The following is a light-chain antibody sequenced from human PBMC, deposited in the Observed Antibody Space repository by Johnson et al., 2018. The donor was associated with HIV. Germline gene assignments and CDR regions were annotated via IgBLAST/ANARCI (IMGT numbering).Light chain of an antibody. Sequence: QSVLTQPPSVSAAPGQKVTIACSGSSSNIGNNYVSWYQHLPGTAPKLLIYKNNERPSGIPDRFSGSKSGTSATLGITGLQTGDEADYYCGTWDSSLSAHVFGTGTKVTVL. J-gene: IGLJ1*01. CDR2: KNN. V-gene: IGLV1-51*02. CDR3: GTWDSSLSAHV. CDR1: SSNIGNNY.